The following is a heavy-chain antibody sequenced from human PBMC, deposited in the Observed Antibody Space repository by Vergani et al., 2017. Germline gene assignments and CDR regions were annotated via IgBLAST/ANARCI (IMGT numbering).Heavy chain of an antibody. Sequence: QVQLVQSGAEVKKPGASVKVSCKASGYTFTSYYMHWVRQAPGQGLEWMGIINPSGGSTSYAQKFQGRVTMTRDTSTSTVYMELSGLRSEDTAVYYCARYGSGSYYKSRGYYYGMDVWGQGTTVTVSS. CDR2: INPSGGST. V-gene: IGHV1-46*01. CDR3: ARYGSGSYYKSRGYYYGMDV. CDR1: GYTFTSYY. D-gene: IGHD3-10*01. J-gene: IGHJ6*02.